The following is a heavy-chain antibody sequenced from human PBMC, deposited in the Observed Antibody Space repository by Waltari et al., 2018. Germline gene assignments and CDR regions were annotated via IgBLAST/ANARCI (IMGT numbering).Heavy chain of an antibody. Sequence: VQLVESGGGLVQPGGSLRLSCAASGFTFSNEWMDWVRQAPGKGLEWVANIKPDGSEKYSVDSVKGRFTISRDNAKNSVYLQMNSLRVEDTAVYYCSRRLDAWGQGTTVTVSS. CDR3: SRRLDA. CDR2: IKPDGSEK. J-gene: IGHJ6*02. CDR1: GFTFSNEW. V-gene: IGHV3-7*03.